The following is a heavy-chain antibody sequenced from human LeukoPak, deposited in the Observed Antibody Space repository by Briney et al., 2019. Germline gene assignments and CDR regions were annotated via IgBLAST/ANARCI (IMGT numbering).Heavy chain of an antibody. D-gene: IGHD3-16*01. Sequence: SSETLSLTCTVSGDSVTDDFFWGWVRPPPGKELEWIGSFCLGRDTYYRPSLKSRVTISVDTSKNQFSLNLNSVTAADTAVYHCARWASISRQPGGFFDHWGQGTLVTVSS. V-gene: IGHV4-38-2*02. CDR3: ARWASISRQPGGFFDH. J-gene: IGHJ4*02. CDR1: GDSVTDDFF. CDR2: FCLGRDT.